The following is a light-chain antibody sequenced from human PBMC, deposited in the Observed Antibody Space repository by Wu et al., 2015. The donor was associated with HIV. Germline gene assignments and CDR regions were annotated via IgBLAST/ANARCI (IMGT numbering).Light chain of an antibody. J-gene: IGKJ2*01. CDR2: DAS. Sequence: EIVLTQSPATLSLSPGDRATLSCRASQSISNPLGWYQQKPGQAPRLLIYDASNRATGIPARFSGSGSGTDFTLTISSLEPEDFAVYYCQQRSNWPPYTFGQGTKLEIK. CDR3: QQRSNWPPYT. CDR1: QSISNP. V-gene: IGKV3-11*01.